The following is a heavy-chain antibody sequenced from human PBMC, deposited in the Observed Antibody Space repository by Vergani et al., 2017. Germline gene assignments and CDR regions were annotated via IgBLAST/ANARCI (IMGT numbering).Heavy chain of an antibody. Sequence: VQLVESGGGVVQPGRSLRLSCAASGFTFSSYGMHWVRQAPGKGLEWVAVISYDGSNKYYADSVKGRFTISRDNSKNTLYLQMNSLRAEDTAVYYCAKADYCSSTSCYKDLNFDYWGQGTLVTVSS. CDR2: ISYDGSNK. J-gene: IGHJ4*02. D-gene: IGHD2-2*02. CDR3: AKADYCSSTSCYKDLNFDY. V-gene: IGHV3-30*18. CDR1: GFTFSSYG.